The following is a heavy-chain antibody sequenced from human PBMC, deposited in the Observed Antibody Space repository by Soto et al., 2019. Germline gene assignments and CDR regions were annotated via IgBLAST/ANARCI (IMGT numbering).Heavy chain of an antibody. CDR2: ISGSGGTTYT. Sequence: EVQLLESGGGLVQPGGSLRPSCAASGFTFSSYAMSWVRQAPGKGLEWVSAISGSGGTTYTYYADSVKGRFTISRDNSQNTLYLHMNSLRAEDTAVYYCAKGRDYGGNYRDYWGQGTLGTVSS. CDR3: AKGRDYGGNYRDY. D-gene: IGHD4-17*01. J-gene: IGHJ4*02. CDR1: GFTFSSYA. V-gene: IGHV3-23*01.